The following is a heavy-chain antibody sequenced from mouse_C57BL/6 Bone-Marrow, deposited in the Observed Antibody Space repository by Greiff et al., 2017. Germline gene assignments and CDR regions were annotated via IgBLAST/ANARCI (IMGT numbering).Heavy chain of an antibody. CDR2: MHPNGGSP. CDR3: ARSYDYDDYTVDY. J-gene: IGHJ4*01. Sequence: QVQLQQPGAELVKPGASVKLSCKASGYTFTNYWMHWVKQRPGQGLEWIGMMHPNGGSPDYNEKFKSEATLSVDKSSRTAYMEVSSLTSEDSAVYYCARSYDYDDYTVDYWGQGTSVTVSA. D-gene: IGHD2-4*01. V-gene: IGHV1-64*01. CDR1: GYTFTNYW.